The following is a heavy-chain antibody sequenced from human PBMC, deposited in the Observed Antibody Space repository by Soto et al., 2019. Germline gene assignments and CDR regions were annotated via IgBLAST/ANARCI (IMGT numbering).Heavy chain of an antibody. CDR3: VKGSEVARQELDH. CDR2: ISSDGGDK. J-gene: IGHJ4*02. V-gene: IGHV3-30*18. Sequence: QVQLVESGGGVVQPGRSPRLSCAASGFTFSNFGMHWVRQAPGKGLEWVAAISSDGGDKYYSHSVKDRFTISRDNSKNTLLLKMNSLRVEDTAVYYCVKGSEVARQELDHWGQGILVTVSS. D-gene: IGHD2-15*01. CDR1: GFTFSNFG.